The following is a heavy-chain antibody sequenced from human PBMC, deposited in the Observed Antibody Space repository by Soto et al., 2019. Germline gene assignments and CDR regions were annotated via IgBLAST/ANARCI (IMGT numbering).Heavy chain of an antibody. CDR1: GGSISSGGYY. V-gene: IGHV4-31*03. CDR3: ARVNPQAQLYFDS. J-gene: IGHJ4*02. D-gene: IGHD1-1*01. Sequence: SETLSLTCTVSGGSISSGGYYWTWIRQHPEKGLEWIGYIYYSGSTYYNPSLKSRVTISVDTSKNQFSLKLNSVTAADTAVYYCARVNPQAQLYFDSWSQGTLVTVSS. CDR2: IYYSGST.